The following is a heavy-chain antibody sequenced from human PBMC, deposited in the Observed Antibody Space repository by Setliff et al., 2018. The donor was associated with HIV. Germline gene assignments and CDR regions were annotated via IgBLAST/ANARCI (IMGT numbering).Heavy chain of an antibody. V-gene: IGHV1-69*13. J-gene: IGHJ1*01. CDR1: GDTSNSYA. D-gene: IGHD4-17*01. CDR3: ASASGDYEPYQY. Sequence: ASVKVSCKASGDTSNSYAIRWVRQAPGQGPEWMGGIIPISGSPQYAPQFRGRATITADESSRTAYMELTSLKSEDSAVYYCASASGDYEPYQYWGQGTLVTVSS. CDR2: IIPISGSP.